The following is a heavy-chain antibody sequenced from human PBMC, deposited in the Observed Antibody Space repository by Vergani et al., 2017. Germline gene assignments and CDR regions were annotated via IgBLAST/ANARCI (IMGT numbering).Heavy chain of an antibody. Sequence: EVQLVESGGGLVQPGRSLRLSCAASGFTFDDYAMHWVRQAPGKGLEWVSGISWNSGSIGYADSVKGRFTISRDNAKNSLYLQMNSLRAEDTAVYYCARSRYCSSTSCYRAQRGASYAFDIWGQGTMVTVSS. CDR2: ISWNSGSI. CDR3: ARSRYCSSTSCYRAQRGASYAFDI. D-gene: IGHD2-2*02. CDR1: GFTFDDYA. J-gene: IGHJ3*02. V-gene: IGHV3-9*01.